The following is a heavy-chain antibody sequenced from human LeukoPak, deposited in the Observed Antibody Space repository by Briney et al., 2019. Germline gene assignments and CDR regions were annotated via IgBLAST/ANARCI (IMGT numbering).Heavy chain of an antibody. J-gene: IGHJ4*02. V-gene: IGHV3-48*02. CDR3: SRRFDC. CDR2: IDGSGDTI. Sequence: GGSLRLSCAASGFTFSDYSMNWVRQAPGKGLEWVSYIDGSGDTIYYADSLKGRFTIYRDNAKNSLDLQMNSLRDEDTAVYYCSRRFDCWGQGTLVTVSS. CDR1: GFTFSDYS.